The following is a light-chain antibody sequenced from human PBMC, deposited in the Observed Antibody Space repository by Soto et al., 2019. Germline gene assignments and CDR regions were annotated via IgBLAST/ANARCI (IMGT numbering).Light chain of an antibody. CDR3: QSFDSSLSALYV. CDR1: GATSD. CDR2: GNN. Sequence: QSVLTQPPSVSGAPGQRVTISCIGATSDVHWYQHLPGTAPKLLIYGNNNRPSGVPDRVSGSKSGTSACLAITGLQAEDEADYYCQSFDSSLSALYVFGTGTKLTVL. J-gene: IGLJ1*01. V-gene: IGLV1-40*01.